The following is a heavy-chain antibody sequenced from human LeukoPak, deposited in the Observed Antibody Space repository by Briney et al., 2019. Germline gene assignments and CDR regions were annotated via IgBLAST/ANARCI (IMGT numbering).Heavy chain of an antibody. Sequence: GGSLRLSCAASGFTVSSNYMSWVRQAPGKGLVWVGNIKQDESDNSYRDSVKGRFSISRDNAKKSLYLQMNSLRAEDTAVYYCARALEDYGEEFDSWGQGTLVTVSS. D-gene: IGHD4-17*01. CDR1: GFTVSSNY. CDR3: ARALEDYGEEFDS. J-gene: IGHJ4*02. V-gene: IGHV3-7*01. CDR2: IKQDESDN.